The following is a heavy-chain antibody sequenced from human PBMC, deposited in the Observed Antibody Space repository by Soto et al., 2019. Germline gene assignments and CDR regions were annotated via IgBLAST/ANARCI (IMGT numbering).Heavy chain of an antibody. V-gene: IGHV1-18*01. CDR3: ARAESVAGTVNDY. CDR1: GYTFTSYG. Sequence: QVQLVQSGAEVKKPGASVKVSCKASGYTFTSYGITWVRQTPGQGLEWMGWISAYNGNTNYAQKLQDIDTMTTDTSTSTDYMELRSLRSDDTAVYYGARAESVAGTVNDYWGQGTLVTVSS. D-gene: IGHD6-19*01. CDR2: ISAYNGNT. J-gene: IGHJ4*02.